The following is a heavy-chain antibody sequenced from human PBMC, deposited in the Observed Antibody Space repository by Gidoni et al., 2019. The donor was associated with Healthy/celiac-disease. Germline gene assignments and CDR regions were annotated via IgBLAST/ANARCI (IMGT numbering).Heavy chain of an antibody. J-gene: IGHJ4*02. Sequence: QVQLVQSGAEVKKPGASVKVSCKASGSTFTGYDMHWVRQAPEQGLEWMGWINHNSGGTNYAQKFQGRVTMTRDTSISTAYMELSRLRSDDTAVYYCARVRHTAMVTPDYWGQGTLVTVSS. V-gene: IGHV1-2*02. D-gene: IGHD5-18*01. CDR1: GSTFTGYD. CDR3: ARVRHTAMVTPDY. CDR2: INHNSGGT.